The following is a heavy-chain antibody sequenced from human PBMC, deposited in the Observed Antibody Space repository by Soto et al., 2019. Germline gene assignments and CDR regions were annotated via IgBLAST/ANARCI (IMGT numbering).Heavy chain of an antibody. Sequence: EVQLVESGGGLVQPGGSLRLSCAASGFTFSTHDMHWVRQATGKGLAWVSAITTAADTYYPGSVKGRFTISRENAKNSLYLQMTSLRAEDTAVYYCARVQYDAYDIWGQGTMVTVSS. V-gene: IGHV3-13*01. J-gene: IGHJ3*02. CDR2: ITTAADT. CDR3: ARVQYDAYDI. D-gene: IGHD4-4*01. CDR1: GFTFSTHD.